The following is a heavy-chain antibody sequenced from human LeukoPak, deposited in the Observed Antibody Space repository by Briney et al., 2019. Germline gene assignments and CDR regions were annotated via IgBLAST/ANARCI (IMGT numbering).Heavy chain of an antibody. V-gene: IGHV1-69*05. CDR1: GGTFSSYA. CDR3: ARDGEYSSSSCMDV. J-gene: IGHJ6*04. Sequence: SVKVSCKASGGTFSSYAISWVRQAPGQGLEWMGRIIPIFGTANYAQKFQGRVTITTDESASTAYMELSSLRSEDTAVYYCARDGEYSSSSCMDVWGKGTTVTVSS. D-gene: IGHD6-6*01. CDR2: IIPIFGTA.